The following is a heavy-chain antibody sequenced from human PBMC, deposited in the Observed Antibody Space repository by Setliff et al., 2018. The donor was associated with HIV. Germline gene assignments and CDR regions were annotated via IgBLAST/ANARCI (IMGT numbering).Heavy chain of an antibody. Sequence: PGGSLRLSCAASGVSFRSYAVSWVRQAPGKGLEWVSVISGSGDITYYRESVKGRFTVSRYNSNNTVYLQMNNLRAEDTAMYYCAKTQTVITVYGPFDSWGQGTPVTVSS. V-gene: IGHV3-23*01. CDR2: ISGSGDIT. D-gene: IGHD4-4*01. J-gene: IGHJ4*02. CDR1: GVSFRSYA. CDR3: AKTQTVITVYGPFDS.